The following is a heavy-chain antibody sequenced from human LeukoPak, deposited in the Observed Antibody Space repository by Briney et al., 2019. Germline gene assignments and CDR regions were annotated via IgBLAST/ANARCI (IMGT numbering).Heavy chain of an antibody. D-gene: IGHD3-10*01. CDR1: GGSFSGYY. V-gene: IGHV4-34*01. CDR2: INHSGST. CDR3: ARGRPFGERPLGY. J-gene: IGHJ4*02. Sequence: SETLSLTCAVYGGSFSGYYWSWIRQPPGKGLEWIGEINHSGSTNYNPSLKSRVTISVDTSKNQFSLKLSSVTAADTAVYYCARGRPFGERPLGYWGQGTLVTVSS.